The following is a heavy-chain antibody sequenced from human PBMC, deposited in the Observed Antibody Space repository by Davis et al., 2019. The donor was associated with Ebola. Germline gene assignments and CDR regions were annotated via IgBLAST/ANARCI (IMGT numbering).Heavy chain of an antibody. Sequence: SETLSFTCTVSGGSISSYYWSWIRQPPGKGLEWIGYIYYSGSTNYNPSLKSRVTISVDTSKNQFSLKLSSVTAADTAVYYCARDLPAVAGTSYWGQGTLVTVSS. CDR1: GGSISSYY. CDR3: ARDLPAVAGTSY. J-gene: IGHJ4*02. D-gene: IGHD6-19*01. CDR2: IYYSGST. V-gene: IGHV4-59*01.